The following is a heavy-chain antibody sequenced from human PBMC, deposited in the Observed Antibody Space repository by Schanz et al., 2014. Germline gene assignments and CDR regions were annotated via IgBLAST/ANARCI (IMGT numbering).Heavy chain of an antibody. J-gene: IGHJ4*02. CDR1: GFTFSSYW. D-gene: IGHD3-22*01. CDR2: IKSDGSST. V-gene: IGHV3-74*01. CDR3: AKDRSWDYDSSGYFDY. Sequence: EVQLVESGGGLVQPGGSLRLSCAASGFTFSSYWMHWVRQVPGKGLVWVSRIKSDGSSTSYADSVKGRFTISSDSSKNTLYLQMSSLRADDTAVYYCAKDRSWDYDSSGYFDYWGQGTLVTVSS.